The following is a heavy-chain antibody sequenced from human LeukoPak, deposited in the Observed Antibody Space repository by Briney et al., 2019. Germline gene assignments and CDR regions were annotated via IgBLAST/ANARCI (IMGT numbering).Heavy chain of an antibody. D-gene: IGHD6-13*01. V-gene: IGHV1-3*01. Sequence: ASVKVSCKASGYTFTSYAMHWVRQAPGQRLEWMGWINAGNGNTKYSQKFQGRVTITRDTSASTACMELSSLRSEDTAVYYCARDPAGASSSWYYFDNWGQGTLVTVSS. CDR1: GYTFTSYA. J-gene: IGHJ4*02. CDR2: INAGNGNT. CDR3: ARDPAGASSSWYYFDN.